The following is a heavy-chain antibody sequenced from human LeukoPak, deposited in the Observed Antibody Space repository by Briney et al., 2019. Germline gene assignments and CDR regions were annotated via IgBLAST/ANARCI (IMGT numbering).Heavy chain of an antibody. CDR1: GYSISSGYY. D-gene: IGHD4-17*01. V-gene: IGHV4-38-2*02. CDR3: ARDYDYGDYAY. Sequence: SETLSLTCTVSGYSISSGYYWGWIRQPPGKGLEWIGSIYHSGSTYYNPSFKSRVTISVDTSKNQFSLKLSSVTAADTAVYYCARDYDYGDYAYWGQGTLVTVSS. J-gene: IGHJ4*02. CDR2: IYHSGST.